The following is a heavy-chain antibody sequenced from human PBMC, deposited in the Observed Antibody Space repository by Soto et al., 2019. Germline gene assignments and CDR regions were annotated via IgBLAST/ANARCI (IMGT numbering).Heavy chain of an antibody. Sequence: PGGSLRLSCAASGFTFSSYSMNWVRQAPGKGLEWVSYISSSSSTIYYADSVKGRFTISRDNAKNSLYLQMNSLRDEDTAVYYCARGPAYYYDSSGPKPIDYWGQGTLVTVSS. CDR3: ARGPAYYYDSSGPKPIDY. CDR2: ISSSSSTI. V-gene: IGHV3-48*02. CDR1: GFTFSSYS. J-gene: IGHJ4*02. D-gene: IGHD3-22*01.